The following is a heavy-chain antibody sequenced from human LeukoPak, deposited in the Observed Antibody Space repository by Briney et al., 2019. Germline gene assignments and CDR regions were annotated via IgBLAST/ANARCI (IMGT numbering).Heavy chain of an antibody. J-gene: IGHJ5*02. Sequence: SETLCLTCAVYGASFNDYYWSWIRQSPGKGLEWIGEIDHSGSTKCNPSLKGRVTISLDTSKNQFSLDLTSVTATDTGVYYCARGSQLGSYNWFDPWGQGTLVTVSS. D-gene: IGHD1-1*01. CDR3: ARGSQLGSYNWFDP. CDR1: GASFNDYY. V-gene: IGHV4-34*01. CDR2: IDHSGST.